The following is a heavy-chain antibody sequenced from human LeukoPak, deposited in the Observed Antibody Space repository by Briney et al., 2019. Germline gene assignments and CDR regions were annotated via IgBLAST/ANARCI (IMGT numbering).Heavy chain of an antibody. J-gene: IGHJ4*02. D-gene: IGHD4-11*01. CDR3: ARGLPPVMKYYFDY. CDR2: ISSSSSYI. V-gene: IGHV3-21*01. Sequence: GGSLRLSCAASGFTFSSYSMNWVRQAPGKGLEWVSSISSSSSYIYYADSVKGRFTISRDNAKNSLYLQMNSLRAEDTAMYYCARGLPPVMKYYFDYWGQGTLVTVSS. CDR1: GFTFSSYS.